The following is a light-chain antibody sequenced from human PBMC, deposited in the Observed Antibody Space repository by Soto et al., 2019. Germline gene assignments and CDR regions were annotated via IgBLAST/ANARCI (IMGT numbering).Light chain of an antibody. CDR3: QQYGSSGT. J-gene: IGKJ1*01. V-gene: IGKV3-20*01. Sequence: EIVLTQSPRTLSLSPGERATLSCRASQSVGSDYVAWYQHRPGQAPRLLIYAASSRATGIPDRFSGSGSGTDFTLTISRLEPEDFAVYYCQQYGSSGTFGQGTKVDIK. CDR1: QSVGSDY. CDR2: AAS.